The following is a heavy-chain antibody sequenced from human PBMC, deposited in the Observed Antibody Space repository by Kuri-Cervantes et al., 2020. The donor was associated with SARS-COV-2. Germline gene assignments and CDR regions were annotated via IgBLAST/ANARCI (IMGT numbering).Heavy chain of an antibody. J-gene: IGHJ4*02. CDR1: GFIFSDYY. Sequence: GESLKISCTASGFIFSDYYMTWIRQAPGKGLEWVSNIGPSGTTKYYADSVKGRFTISRDNAKNSLYLQMNSLRAEDTAVYYCARDIDPYYYDSRPPGKYGYWGQGTLVTVSS. D-gene: IGHD3-22*01. V-gene: IGHV3-11*04. CDR2: IGPSGTTK. CDR3: ARDIDPYYYDSRPPGKYGY.